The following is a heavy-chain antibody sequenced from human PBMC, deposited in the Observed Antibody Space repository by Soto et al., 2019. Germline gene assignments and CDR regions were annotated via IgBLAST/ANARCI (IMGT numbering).Heavy chain of an antibody. Sequence: QVQLVQSGAEVKKPGASVKVSCKASGYTFTSYYMHWVRQAPGQGLEWMGIINPSGGSTSYAQKFHGRVTMTRDTSTSTVYMELSSLRSEDTAVYYCASCRSGYYAGSPLDYYYYGMDVWGQGTTVTVSS. CDR2: INPSGGST. CDR1: GYTFTSYY. D-gene: IGHD3-3*01. CDR3: ASCRSGYYAGSPLDYYYYGMDV. J-gene: IGHJ6*02. V-gene: IGHV1-46*01.